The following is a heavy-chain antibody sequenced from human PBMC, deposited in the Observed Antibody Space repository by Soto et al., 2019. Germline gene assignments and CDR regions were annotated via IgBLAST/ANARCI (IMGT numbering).Heavy chain of an antibody. Sequence: QVQFQESGPGLVKPSETLSLTCTVSGGSIDNYYCSWFRQPPGKGLEWIGYISYSGYSANNFSLKRRVTISMDTSKTQFYLTLESVTATDTAVYYCARHGFGPLHGLVDVWGQGTTVIVSS. CDR1: GGSIDNYY. D-gene: IGHD3-10*01. CDR2: ISYSGYS. V-gene: IGHV4-59*08. CDR3: ARHGFGPLHGLVDV. J-gene: IGHJ6*02.